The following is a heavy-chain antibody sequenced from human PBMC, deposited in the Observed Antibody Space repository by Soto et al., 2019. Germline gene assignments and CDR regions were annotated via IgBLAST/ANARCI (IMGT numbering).Heavy chain of an antibody. V-gene: IGHV4-59*01. CDR3: ARGRIQLWLYGMDV. J-gene: IGHJ6*02. CDR2: IYYTGST. D-gene: IGHD5-18*01. CDR1: GGSISNYY. Sequence: QVQLQESGPGLVKPSETLSLTCTVSGGSISNYYWSWIRQPPGKGLEWIGYIYYTGSTNYNPSLKSRVTISVDTSKNQFSLKLSSVTAADTAVYYCARGRIQLWLYGMDVWGQGTTVTVSS.